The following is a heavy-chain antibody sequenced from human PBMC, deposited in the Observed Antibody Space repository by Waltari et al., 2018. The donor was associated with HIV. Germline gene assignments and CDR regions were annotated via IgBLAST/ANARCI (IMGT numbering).Heavy chain of an antibody. J-gene: IGHJ4*02. CDR2: VYPGDSET. CDR3: ARPGLAYCGGDCYYHF. D-gene: IGHD2-21*02. Sequence: VQLVQSGTEVKKPGESLTISCKASGYRVTTYWFAWVRQRPGKGLEWMGIVYPGDSETRYSPSFEGQVTISVDKSIATAYLQWSSLKASDSAVYYCARPGLAYCGGDCYYHFWGQGTLVSVSS. CDR1: GYRVTTYW. V-gene: IGHV5-51*01.